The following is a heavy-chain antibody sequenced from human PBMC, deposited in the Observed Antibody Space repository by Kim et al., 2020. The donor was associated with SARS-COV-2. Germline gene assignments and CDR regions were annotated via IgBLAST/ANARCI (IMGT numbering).Heavy chain of an antibody. Sequence: GGSLRLSCAASGFTVSSNYMSWVRQAPGKGLEWVSVIYSGGSTYYADSVKGRFTISRDNSKNTLYLQMNSLRAEDTAVYYCSRTSIAAAGFDYWGQGTLVTVSS. V-gene: IGHV3-53*01. J-gene: IGHJ4*02. CDR2: IYSGGST. CDR1: GFTVSSNY. CDR3: SRTSIAAAGFDY. D-gene: IGHD6-13*01.